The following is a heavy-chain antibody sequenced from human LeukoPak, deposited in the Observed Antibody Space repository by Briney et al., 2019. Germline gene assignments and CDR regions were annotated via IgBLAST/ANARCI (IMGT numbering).Heavy chain of an antibody. CDR3: AKDDRSLTNVVAAN. Sequence: GGPLRLSCAASGFTFSSYAMSWVRQAPGKGLEWVSAISGSGGSTYYADSVKGRFTISRDNSKNTLYLQMNSLRAEDTAVYYCAKDDRSLTNVVAANWGQGTLVTVSS. V-gene: IGHV3-23*01. CDR2: ISGSGGST. J-gene: IGHJ4*02. CDR1: GFTFSSYA. D-gene: IGHD2-15*01.